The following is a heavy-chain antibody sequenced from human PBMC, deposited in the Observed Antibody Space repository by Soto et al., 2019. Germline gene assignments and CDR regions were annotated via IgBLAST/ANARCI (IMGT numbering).Heavy chain of an antibody. Sequence: GASVKVSCKASGYTFTSYYMHWVRQAPGQGLEWMGIINPSGGSTSYAQKFQGRVTMTRDTSTSTVYMELSSLRSEDTAVYYCARDHAYYDFWSGYTRGAFDIWGQGTMVTV. CDR2: INPSGGST. J-gene: IGHJ3*02. V-gene: IGHV1-46*01. CDR1: GYTFTSYY. CDR3: ARDHAYYDFWSGYTRGAFDI. D-gene: IGHD3-3*01.